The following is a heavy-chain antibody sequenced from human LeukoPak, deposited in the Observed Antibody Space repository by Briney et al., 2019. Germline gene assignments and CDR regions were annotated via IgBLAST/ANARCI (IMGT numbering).Heavy chain of an antibody. CDR2: IYHSGTI. Sequence: SETLSLTCAVSGASVSSRNWWSWVRQPPGKGLEWIGGIYHSGTINYNPSLKSRVTISVDKSKNQFSLKLSSVTAADTAVYYCARNAGNSDVDYWGQGTLVTVSS. D-gene: IGHD4-23*01. CDR3: ARNAGNSDVDY. J-gene: IGHJ4*02. CDR1: GASVSSRNW. V-gene: IGHV4-4*02.